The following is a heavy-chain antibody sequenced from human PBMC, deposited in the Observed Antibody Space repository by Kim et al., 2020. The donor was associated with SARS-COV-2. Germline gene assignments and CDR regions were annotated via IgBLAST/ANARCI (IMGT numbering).Heavy chain of an antibody. V-gene: IGHV3-30*07. Sequence: ADSVKGRFTISRDNSKNTLYLQMNSLRAEDTAVYYCARDIPDNWNYVFDPWGQGTLVTVSS. CDR3: ARDIPDNWNYVFDP. D-gene: IGHD1-7*01. J-gene: IGHJ5*02.